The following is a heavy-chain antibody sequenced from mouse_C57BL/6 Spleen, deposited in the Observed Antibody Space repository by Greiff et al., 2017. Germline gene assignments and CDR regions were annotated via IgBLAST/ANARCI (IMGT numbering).Heavy chain of an antibody. CDR3: ARNYGTVVAYYYAMDY. CDR2: IWSGGST. D-gene: IGHD1-1*01. V-gene: IGHV2-2*01. Sequence: VKLVESGPGLVQPSQSLSITCTVSGFSLTSYGVHWVRQSPGKGLEWLGVIWSGGSTDYNAAFISRLSISKDNSKSQVFFKMNSLQADDTAIYYCARNYGTVVAYYYAMDYWGQGTSVTVSS. J-gene: IGHJ4*01. CDR1: GFSLTSYG.